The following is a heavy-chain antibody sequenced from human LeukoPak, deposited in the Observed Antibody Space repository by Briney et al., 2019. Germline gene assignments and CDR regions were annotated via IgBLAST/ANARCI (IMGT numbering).Heavy chain of an antibody. CDR2: ISYDGSNK. V-gene: IGHV3-30-3*01. J-gene: IGHJ4*02. Sequence: GGSLRLSCAASGFTFSSCAMHWVRQAPGKGLEWVAVISYDGSNKYYADSVKGRFTISRDNSKNTLYLQMNSLRAEDTAVYYCARALYSGYDKDFDYWGQGTLVTVSS. CDR3: ARALYSGYDKDFDY. D-gene: IGHD5-12*01. CDR1: GFTFSSCA.